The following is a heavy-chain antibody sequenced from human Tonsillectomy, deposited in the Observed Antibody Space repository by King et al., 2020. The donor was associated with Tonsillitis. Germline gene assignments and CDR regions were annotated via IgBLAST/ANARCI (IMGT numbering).Heavy chain of an antibody. CDR2: ISGSGGST. D-gene: IGHD5-18*01. J-gene: IGHJ4*02. CDR1: GFTFSSYA. Sequence: VQLVESGGGLVQPGGSLRLSCAASGFTFSSYAMSWVRQAPGKGLEWVSAISGSGGSTYYADSVKGRFTISRDNSKNTLYLQMNSLRAEDTAVYYCAKDGVYSYGYGGRNFDYWGQGTLVTVSS. V-gene: IGHV3-23*04. CDR3: AKDGVYSYGYGGRNFDY.